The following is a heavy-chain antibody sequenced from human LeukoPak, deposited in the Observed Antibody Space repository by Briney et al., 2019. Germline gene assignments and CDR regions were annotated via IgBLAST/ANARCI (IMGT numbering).Heavy chain of an antibody. V-gene: IGHV4-4*09. J-gene: IGHJ4*02. Sequence: SETLSLTCTVSGGSISSYYWSWLRQPPGKGLEWIGYIYTSGSTNYNPSLKSRVTISVDTSKNQFSLKLSSVTAADTAVYYCARLGGDGYNFDYWGQGTQVTVSS. CDR3: ARLGGDGYNFDY. CDR2: IYTSGST. D-gene: IGHD5-24*01. CDR1: GGSISSYY.